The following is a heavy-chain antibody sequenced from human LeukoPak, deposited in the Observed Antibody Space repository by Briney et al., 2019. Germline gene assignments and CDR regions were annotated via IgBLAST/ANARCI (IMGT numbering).Heavy chain of an antibody. J-gene: IGHJ4*02. CDR2: INSDGSDT. V-gene: IGHV3-74*01. CDR3: ARMGVDSNSWYY. Sequence: GGSLRLSCAASGFTFSSYWMHWVRQAPGKGLVWVSRINSDGSDTTYADSVKGRFTISRDNAKNTLYLQMNSLRAEDTAVYYCARMGVDSNSWYYWGQGTLVTVSS. CDR1: GFTFSSYW. D-gene: IGHD6-13*01.